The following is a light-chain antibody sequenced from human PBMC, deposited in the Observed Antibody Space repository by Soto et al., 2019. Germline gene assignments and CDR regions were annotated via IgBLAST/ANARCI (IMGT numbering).Light chain of an antibody. CDR2: AAS. CDR1: QSISIY. CDR3: QQSNSTSWT. Sequence: DIQLTQSPSSLSTSVGDRVSITCRASQSISIYLNWYQQRPGKAPKLLIYAASSLQSGVPSRFSGSGSGTDFTLTISSLQPEDFATYYCQQSNSTSWTFGQGTKVDI. V-gene: IGKV1-39*01. J-gene: IGKJ1*01.